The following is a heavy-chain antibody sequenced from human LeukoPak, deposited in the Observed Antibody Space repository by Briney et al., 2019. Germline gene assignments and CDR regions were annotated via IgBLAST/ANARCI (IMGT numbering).Heavy chain of an antibody. V-gene: IGHV3-73*01. CDR2: IRSKANSYAT. D-gene: IGHD6-19*01. CDR1: GFTFSGSA. Sequence: GGSLRLSCAASGFTFSGSAMHRVRQASRKGLEWAGRIRSKANSYATAYAASVKGRFTISRDDSKNTAYLQMNSLKTEDTAVYYCTRHVRGIAVAGSYYYYYMDVWGKGTTVTVSS. CDR3: TRHVRGIAVAGSYYYYYMDV. J-gene: IGHJ6*03.